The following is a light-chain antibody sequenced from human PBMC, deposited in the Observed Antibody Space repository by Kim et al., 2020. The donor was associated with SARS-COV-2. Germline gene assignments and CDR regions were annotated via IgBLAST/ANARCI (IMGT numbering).Light chain of an antibody. CDR1: QNINTY. V-gene: IGKV1-39*01. CDR3: QQSYGTPIT. J-gene: IGKJ5*01. CDR2: AAS. Sequence: DIQMTQSPSSLSASVGDRVTITCRASQNINTYLNWYHQKPGKAPKVLIHAASRLQSGVPSRFSGSGSGTDFTLTISSLQPEDFAIYYCQQSYGTPITFGQGTRLEIK.